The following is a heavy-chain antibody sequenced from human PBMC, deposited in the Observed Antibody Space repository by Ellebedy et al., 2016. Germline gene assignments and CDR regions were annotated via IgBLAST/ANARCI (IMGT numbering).Heavy chain of an antibody. D-gene: IGHD4-17*01. CDR1: GFTVSNNY. V-gene: IGHV3-53*01. Sequence: GESLKIPXAASGFTVSNNYVSWVRQAPGKGLEWVSTIYSGGGTSYADSVKGRFTISRDNSKKTLCLQMNSLRAEDTAVYYCAVRLRGRPTWGQGILVTVSS. J-gene: IGHJ4*02. CDR2: IYSGGGT. CDR3: AVRLRGRPT.